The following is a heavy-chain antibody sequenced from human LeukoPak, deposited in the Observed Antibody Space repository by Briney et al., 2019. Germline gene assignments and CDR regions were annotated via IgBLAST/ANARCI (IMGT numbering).Heavy chain of an antibody. J-gene: IGHJ4*02. CDR2: ISYDGSNK. V-gene: IGHV3-30-3*01. CDR1: GFTFDNYA. CDR3: ARETYYFDY. Sequence: GALRLSCAAAGFTFDNYAMHWVRQAPGKGLEWVAAISYDGSNKYYADSVKGRFTISRDNSKNTLYLQMNSLRVEDTAVYYCARETYYFDYWGQGTLVTVSS.